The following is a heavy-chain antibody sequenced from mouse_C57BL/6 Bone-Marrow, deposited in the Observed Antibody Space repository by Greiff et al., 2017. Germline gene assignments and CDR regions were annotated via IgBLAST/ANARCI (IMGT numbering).Heavy chain of an antibody. CDR1: GYTFTSYW. J-gene: IGHJ4*01. Sequence: QVQLQQPGAELVRPGSSVKLSCKASGYTFTSYWMHWVKQRPIQGLEWIGNIDPSDSETHYNQKFKDKATLTVDKSSSTAYMQLSSLTSADSAVYYCARGRYGNYDAMDYWGQKASVTESS. CDR3: ARGRYGNYDAMDY. CDR2: IDPSDSET. V-gene: IGHV1-52*01. D-gene: IGHD2-1*01.